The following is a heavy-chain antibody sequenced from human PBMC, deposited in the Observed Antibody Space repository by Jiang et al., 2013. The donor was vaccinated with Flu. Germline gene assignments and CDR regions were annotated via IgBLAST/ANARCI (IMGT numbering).Heavy chain of an antibody. CDR3: AHIRSGGYYYGSGSYDAFDI. CDR2: IYWNDDK. Sequence: TCTFSGFSLSTSGVGVGWIRQPPGKALEWLALIYWNDDKRYSPSLKSRLTITKDTSKNQVVLTMTNMDPVDTATYYCAHIRSGGYYYGSGSYDAFDIWGQGTMVTVSS. CDR1: GFSLSTSGVG. V-gene: IGHV2-5*01. D-gene: IGHD3-10*01. J-gene: IGHJ3*02.